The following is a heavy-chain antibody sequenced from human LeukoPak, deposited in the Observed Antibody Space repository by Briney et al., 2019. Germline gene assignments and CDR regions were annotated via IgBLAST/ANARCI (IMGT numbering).Heavy chain of an antibody. V-gene: IGHV4-39*01. Sequence: PSETLSLTCTVSGGSISSSSYYWGWIRQPPGKGLEWIGSIYYSGSTYYNPSLKSRVTISVDTSKNQFSLKLSSVTAADTAVYYCARVTFGGTSPFDPWGQGTLVTVSS. CDR2: IYYSGST. CDR1: GGSISSSSYY. J-gene: IGHJ5*02. CDR3: ARVTFGGTSPFDP. D-gene: IGHD2-2*01.